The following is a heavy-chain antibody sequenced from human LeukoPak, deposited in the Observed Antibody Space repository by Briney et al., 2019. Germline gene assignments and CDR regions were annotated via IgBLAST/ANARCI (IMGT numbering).Heavy chain of an antibody. V-gene: IGHV1-24*01. CDR2: FDPEDGET. D-gene: IGHD6-19*01. J-gene: IGHJ6*02. Sequence: ASVKVSCKVSGYTLTELFMHWVRQAPGKGLEWMGGFDPEDGETIYAQKFQGRVTMTEDTSTDTAYMELSSLRSEDTAVYYCATGVSSDYGMDVWGQGTTVTVSS. CDR3: ATGVSSDYGMDV. CDR1: GYTLTELF.